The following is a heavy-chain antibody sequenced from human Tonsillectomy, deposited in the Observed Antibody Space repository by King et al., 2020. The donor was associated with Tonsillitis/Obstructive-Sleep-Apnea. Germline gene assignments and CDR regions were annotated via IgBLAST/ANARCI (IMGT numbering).Heavy chain of an antibody. Sequence: QLVQSGGGLVQPGGSLRLSCAASGFTFSSYSMHWVRQAPGKGLEWVSYISSSSSTIYYADSVKGRFTISRDNAKNSLYLQMNSLRDEDTAVYYCARSTYYDFWSGYSASYWYFDLWGRGTLVTVSS. D-gene: IGHD3-3*01. CDR2: ISSSSSTI. CDR1: GFTFSSYS. CDR3: ARSTYYDFWSGYSASYWYFDL. J-gene: IGHJ2*01. V-gene: IGHV3-48*02.